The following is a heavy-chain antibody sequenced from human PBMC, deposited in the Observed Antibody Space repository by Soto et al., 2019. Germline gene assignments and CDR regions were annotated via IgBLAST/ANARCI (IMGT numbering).Heavy chain of an antibody. CDR3: AKDPVYFDY. Sequence: PRLSFGGSGFSCWRYALRWVRQAPGKVLEWGSAISGSGGSTYYADAVKGRFTIYRDNSKNTLYLQMNKLRAEDTAVYYCAKDPVYFDYWGQGTLVTVSS. J-gene: IGHJ4*02. CDR1: GFSCWRYA. V-gene: IGHV3-23*01. CDR2: ISGSGGST.